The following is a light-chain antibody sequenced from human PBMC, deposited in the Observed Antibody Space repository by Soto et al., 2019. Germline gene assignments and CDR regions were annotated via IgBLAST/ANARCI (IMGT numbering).Light chain of an antibody. J-gene: IGKJ4*01. CDR3: QQSYNTRLT. Sequence: DIQRTQSPSSLSASVGDRVTVSCRASQNIGTYLNWYQQRSGKAPKVLISDAFSLQSAVPSRFSGSGSGTAFTLAINSLETEDYATYYCQQSYNTRLTVGGGTKVDIK. CDR1: QNIGTY. V-gene: IGKV1-39*01. CDR2: DAF.